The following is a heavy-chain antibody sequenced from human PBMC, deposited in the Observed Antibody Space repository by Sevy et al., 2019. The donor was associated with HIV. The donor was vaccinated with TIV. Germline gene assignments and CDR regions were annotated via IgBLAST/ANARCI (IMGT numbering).Heavy chain of an antibody. V-gene: IGHV4-59*01. Sequence: ETLSLTCTVSGGSISSYYWSWIRQPPGKGLEWFGYIYYSGSTNYNPSLKSRVTISVDTSKNQFSLKLSSVTAADTAVYYCATSYYDSSGYELDYWGQGTLVTVSS. CDR2: IYYSGST. CDR3: ATSYYDSSGYELDY. J-gene: IGHJ4*02. D-gene: IGHD3-22*01. CDR1: GGSISSYY.